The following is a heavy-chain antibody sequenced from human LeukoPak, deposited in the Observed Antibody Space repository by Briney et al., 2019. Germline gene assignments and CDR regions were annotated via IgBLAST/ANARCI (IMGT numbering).Heavy chain of an antibody. Sequence: GGSLRLSCAASGFTFSNFAIHGVRQAPGEGLEWVAVISYDGSNKNYADSVKGRFTISRDNSKNTLYLQMNSLRAEDTAVYYCAKDYYGSNSWDYFEFWSQGTLVTVSS. D-gene: IGHD6-13*01. V-gene: IGHV3-30*18. CDR3: AKDYYGSNSWDYFEF. CDR2: ISYDGSNK. J-gene: IGHJ4*02. CDR1: GFTFSNFA.